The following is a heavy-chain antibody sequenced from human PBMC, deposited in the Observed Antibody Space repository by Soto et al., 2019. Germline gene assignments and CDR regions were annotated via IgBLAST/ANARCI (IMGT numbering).Heavy chain of an antibody. CDR2: IIPIFGTA. V-gene: IGHV1-69*12. CDR3: ARPTTPLYYYCGRDG. CDR1: GGTFSSYA. J-gene: IGHJ6*02. D-gene: IGHD1-1*01. Sequence: QVQLVQSGAEVKKPGSSVKVSCKASGGTFSSYAISWVRQAPGQGLEWMGGIIPIFGTANYAQKFQGRVTINADESTSTAYMELSSLRSEATALYYCARPTTPLYYYCGRDGWGQGTTVTVSS.